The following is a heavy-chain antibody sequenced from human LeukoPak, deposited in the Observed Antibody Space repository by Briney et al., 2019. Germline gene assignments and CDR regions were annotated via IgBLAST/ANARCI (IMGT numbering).Heavy chain of an antibody. CDR2: INPNSGGT. J-gene: IGHJ4*02. CDR3: ARDYGGIAVAETFDY. V-gene: IGHV1-2*02. CDR1: GYTFTSYG. Sequence: GASVKVSCKASGYTFTSYGISWVRQAPGQGLEWMGWINPNSGGTNYAQKFQGRVTMTRDTSISTAYMELSRLRSDDTAVYYCARDYGGIAVAETFDYWGQGTLVTVSS. D-gene: IGHD6-19*01.